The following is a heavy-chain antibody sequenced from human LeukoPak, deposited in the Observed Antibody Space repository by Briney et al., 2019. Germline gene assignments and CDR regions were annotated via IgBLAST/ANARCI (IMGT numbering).Heavy chain of an antibody. Sequence: GRSLRLSCAASGFTFRSYWMHWVRQAPGKGLVWVSRVKGDGGFTNYADSVYGRFTISRDNAKNTLYLHMHSLRAEDTAVYYCARGGTSSFIAARPGPSDYWGQGTLVTVSS. CDR1: GFTFRSYW. CDR3: ARGGTSSFIAARPGPSDY. V-gene: IGHV3-74*01. J-gene: IGHJ4*02. D-gene: IGHD6-6*01. CDR2: VKGDGGFT.